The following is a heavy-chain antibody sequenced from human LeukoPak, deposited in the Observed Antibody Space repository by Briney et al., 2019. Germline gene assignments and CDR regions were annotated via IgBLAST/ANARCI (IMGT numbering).Heavy chain of an antibody. CDR1: GFTFSRHA. Sequence: GGSLRLSCAASGFTFSRHAMSWVRQAPGKGLEWVSTTGLNSVNTLCAESVQGRFSISRDNSKNVLYLQMNSLRAEDTAVYYCARDLRDEYSRAYYYHWGQGTLVTVSS. CDR2: TGLNSVNT. V-gene: IGHV3-23*01. D-gene: IGHD3-22*01. J-gene: IGHJ5*02. CDR3: ARDLRDEYSRAYYYH.